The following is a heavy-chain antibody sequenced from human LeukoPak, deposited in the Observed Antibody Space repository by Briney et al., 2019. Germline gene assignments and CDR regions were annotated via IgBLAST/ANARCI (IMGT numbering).Heavy chain of an antibody. Sequence: PSQTLSLTCTVSGGSISSGVYCWSWIRQRPGEGLQWIGYICSSGSAYYNASLKSRVSMSTDTSNNRFSLKLNSVTAADTAVYYCARGRGWQQHYFDYWGQGTLVTVSS. CDR3: ARGRGWQQHYFDY. CDR2: ICSSGSA. V-gene: IGHV4-31*03. J-gene: IGHJ4*02. D-gene: IGHD6-13*01. CDR1: GGSISSGVYC.